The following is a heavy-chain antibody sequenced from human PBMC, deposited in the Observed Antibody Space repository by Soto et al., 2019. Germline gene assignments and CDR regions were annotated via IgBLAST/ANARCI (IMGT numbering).Heavy chain of an antibody. CDR1: GGSISNYH. V-gene: IGHV4-59*08. Sequence: SETLSLTCTVSGGSISNYHWSWIRQPPGKGLEWIGYISYSGSTNYNPSLTSRVTISIDTSKNQFSLKLSSVTAADTAVYYCARVPDYWGQGILVTVSS. D-gene: IGHD2-2*01. J-gene: IGHJ4*02. CDR3: ARVPDY. CDR2: ISYSGST.